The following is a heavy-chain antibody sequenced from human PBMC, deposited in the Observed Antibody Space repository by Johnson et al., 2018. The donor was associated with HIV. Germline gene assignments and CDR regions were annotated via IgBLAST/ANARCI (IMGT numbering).Heavy chain of an antibody. D-gene: IGHD1-7*01. J-gene: IGHJ3*02. V-gene: IGHV3-NL1*01. CDR2: ISGSGDST. CDR1: GFTFSSYA. Sequence: QVQLVESGGGVVQPGRSLRLSCAASGFTFSSYAMHWVRQAPGKGLEWVSVISGSGDSTGHADSVKGRFTISRDNSKNTLYLQMGRLRVEDMAVYYCERGISNWNYFDDDAFDIWGQGTMVTVSS. CDR3: ERGISNWNYFDDDAFDI.